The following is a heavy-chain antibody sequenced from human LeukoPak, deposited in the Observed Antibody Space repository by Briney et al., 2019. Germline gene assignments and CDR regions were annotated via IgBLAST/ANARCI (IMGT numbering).Heavy chain of an antibody. D-gene: IGHD4-23*01. CDR3: AKSPAVDAAFDI. J-gene: IGHJ3*02. CDR2: ISGSGGST. CDR1: GFTFSNFA. Sequence: GGALRLSCAASGFTFSNFAVSWVRQAPGKGLEWGSAISGSGGSTYYADSVKGRFTISRDNSKNTLYLQMNSLRAEDTAVYYCAKSPAVDAAFDIWGRGTMVTVSS. V-gene: IGHV3-23*01.